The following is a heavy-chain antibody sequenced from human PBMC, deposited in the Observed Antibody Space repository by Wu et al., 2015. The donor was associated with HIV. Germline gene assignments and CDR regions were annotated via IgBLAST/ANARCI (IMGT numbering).Heavy chain of an antibody. V-gene: IGHV1-69*13. CDR1: GGTLRSYA. D-gene: IGHD5-12*01. Sequence: QVQLVQSGTEMKQPGSSVKVSCKAPGGTLRSYAISWVRQAPGQGLDWMGRIIPIFNTADYAQKFQGRVTITADELRTTAFMELSSLKSEDTAVYYCARNTGSVATSLYSLGVWGQGTVVTVSS. CDR2: IIPIFNTA. J-gene: IGHJ6*02. CDR3: ARNTGSVATSLYSLGV.